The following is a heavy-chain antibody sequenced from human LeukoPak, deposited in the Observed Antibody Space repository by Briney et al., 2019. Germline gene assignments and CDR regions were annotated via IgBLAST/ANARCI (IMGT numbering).Heavy chain of an antibody. CDR2: IYYSGST. V-gene: IGHV4-39*01. D-gene: IGHD6-13*01. CDR1: GGSISSSGYY. Sequence: SETLSLTCTVSGGSISSSGYYWGWIRQPPGKGLEWIGSIYYSGSTYYNPSLKSRVTISVDTSKNQFSLKLSSVTAADTAVYYCAKIAAAGPIMHWGQGTLVTVSS. CDR3: AKIAAAGPIMH. J-gene: IGHJ4*02.